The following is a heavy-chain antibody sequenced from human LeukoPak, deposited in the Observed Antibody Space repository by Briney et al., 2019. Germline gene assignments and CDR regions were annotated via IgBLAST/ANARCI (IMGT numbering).Heavy chain of an antibody. Sequence: ASETLSLTCTVSGGSISNSNLYLGWVRHSQGKGLEWIANSGSTYYNPSLKSRLTVSVDTSKNQFSLKLSSVTAADTAVYYCARVVVPGWFDPWGQGNLGTVSS. D-gene: IGHD2-15*01. J-gene: IGHJ5*02. V-gene: IGHV4-39*07. CDR1: GGSISNSNLY. CDR3: ARVVVPGWFDP. CDR2: SGST.